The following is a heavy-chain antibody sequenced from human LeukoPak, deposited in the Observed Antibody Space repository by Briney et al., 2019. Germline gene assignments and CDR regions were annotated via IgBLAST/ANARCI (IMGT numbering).Heavy chain of an antibody. Sequence: ASAKVSCKPSRDTLTSYYMHRGRQAPGPPRGWMGIISPSGGSTSYAQKFQGRVPMTRDTSTSTVYMELSSLRSEDTAVYYCARGRGTDAFDIWGQGTMVTVSS. CDR2: ISPSGGST. J-gene: IGHJ3*02. CDR1: RDTLTSYY. CDR3: ARGRGTDAFDI. V-gene: IGHV1-46*01.